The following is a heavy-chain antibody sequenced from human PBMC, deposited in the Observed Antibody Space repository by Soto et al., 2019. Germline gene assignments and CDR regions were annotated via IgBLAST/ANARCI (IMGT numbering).Heavy chain of an antibody. CDR3: SRFIMVGGWFDPNYYHGMDV. V-gene: IGHV1-18*01. D-gene: IGHD6-19*01. CDR1: GYTFSNYG. Sequence: QVQLVQSGAGVKKPGASVTVSCKTSGYTFSNYGINWVRQAPGQGLEWMGWISGYNGNTNYAQTVQGRVTMTTDTSTGTVYMELRSLKSDDTAIYYCSRFIMVGGWFDPNYYHGMDVWGQGTTVTVSS. J-gene: IGHJ6*02. CDR2: ISGYNGNT.